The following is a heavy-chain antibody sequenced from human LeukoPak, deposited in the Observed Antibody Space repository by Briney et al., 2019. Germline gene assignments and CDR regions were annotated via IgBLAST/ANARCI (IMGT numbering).Heavy chain of an antibody. CDR2: VRQDGSET. D-gene: IGHD6-6*01. V-gene: IGHV3-7*03. J-gene: IGHJ4*02. Sequence: PGGSLRLSCAASGFTFSNYWMSWVRQPPGKGLEWVANVRQDGSETYYVDSVKGRFTISRDNSKKTLYLQMNSLRAEDTAVYYCAKNGSIAEPESYWGQGTLVTVSS. CDR1: GFTFSNYW. CDR3: AKNGSIAEPESY.